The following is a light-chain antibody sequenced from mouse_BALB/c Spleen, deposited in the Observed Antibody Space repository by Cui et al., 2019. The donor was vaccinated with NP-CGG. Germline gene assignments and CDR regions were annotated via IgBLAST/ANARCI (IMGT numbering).Light chain of an antibody. CDR3: ALWYSNHWV. J-gene: IGLJ1*01. V-gene: IGLV1*01. CDR2: GTS. Sequence: QSVVTQESALTTSPGETVPLTCRPSTGAVTTSNYANWVQEKPDHLFTVLIGGTSNRAPGVPARFSGSLFGDKAALTITGAQTEDEAIYFCALWYSNHWVFGGGTELTVL. CDR1: TGAVTTSNY.